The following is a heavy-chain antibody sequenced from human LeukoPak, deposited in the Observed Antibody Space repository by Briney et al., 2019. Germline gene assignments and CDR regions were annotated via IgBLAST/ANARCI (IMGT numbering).Heavy chain of an antibody. D-gene: IGHD5-12*01. Sequence: PSETLSLTCAVYGGSFSGYYWSWIRQPAGKGLEWIGRIYTSGSTNYNPSLKSRVTMSVDTSKNQFSLKLSSVTAADTAVYYCARDPFARDIVATGEAFDIWGQGTMVTVSS. CDR3: ARDPFARDIVATGEAFDI. J-gene: IGHJ3*02. V-gene: IGHV4-4*07. CDR2: IYTSGST. CDR1: GGSFSGYY.